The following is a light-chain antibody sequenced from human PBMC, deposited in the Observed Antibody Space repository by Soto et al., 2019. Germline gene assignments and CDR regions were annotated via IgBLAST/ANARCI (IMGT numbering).Light chain of an antibody. CDR2: FGS. J-gene: IGKJ5*01. CDR1: QSLLYNNTYNY. Sequence: EIVMTQSPLTLPVTPGEPASISCRSSQSLLYNNTYNYLDWYVQKPGQSPQLLIYFGSNRAPGVPDRFSGSGSGTDFTLKINRVEAEVVWTYYCMQALQSLTFGQGTRLEI. CDR3: MQALQSLT. V-gene: IGKV2-28*01.